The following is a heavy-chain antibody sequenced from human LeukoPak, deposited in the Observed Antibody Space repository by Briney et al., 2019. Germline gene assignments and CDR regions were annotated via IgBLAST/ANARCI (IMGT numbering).Heavy chain of an antibody. CDR2: ISGSGGST. Sequence: GGSLRLSCAASGFTFSSYAMSWVRQAPGKGLEWVSAISGSGGSTYYADSVKGRFTISRGNSKNTLYLQMNSLRAEDTAVYYCAKGAIAVAGSGYYFDYWGQGTLVTVSS. CDR1: GFTFSSYA. V-gene: IGHV3-23*01. J-gene: IGHJ4*02. CDR3: AKGAIAVAGSGYYFDY. D-gene: IGHD6-19*01.